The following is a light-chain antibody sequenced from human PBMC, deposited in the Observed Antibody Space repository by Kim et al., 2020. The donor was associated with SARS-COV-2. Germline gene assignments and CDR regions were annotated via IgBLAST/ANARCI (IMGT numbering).Light chain of an antibody. V-gene: IGKV3-20*01. Sequence: LSPGERATLSCRASHSVSSSYFAWYQQKPGQAPRLLIYGASSRATGIPDRFSGSGSRTDFTLTVSRLEPEDSAVYYCQQYGSSQITFGQGTKLEI. CDR2: GAS. J-gene: IGKJ2*01. CDR1: HSVSSSY. CDR3: QQYGSSQIT.